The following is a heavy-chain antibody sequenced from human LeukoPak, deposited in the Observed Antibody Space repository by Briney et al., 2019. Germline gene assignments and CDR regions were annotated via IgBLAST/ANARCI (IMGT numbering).Heavy chain of an antibody. CDR3: ARQTGSGLFILP. Sequence: SETLSLTCTVSGGSISSSNSYWGWIRQPPGKGLEWVGSIYYSGNTYYNASLKSQVSISIDTSKNQFSLRLTSVTAADTAVYYCARQTGSGLFILPGGQGTLVTVSS. D-gene: IGHD3/OR15-3a*01. CDR1: GGSISSSNSY. V-gene: IGHV4-39*01. J-gene: IGHJ4*02. CDR2: IYYSGNT.